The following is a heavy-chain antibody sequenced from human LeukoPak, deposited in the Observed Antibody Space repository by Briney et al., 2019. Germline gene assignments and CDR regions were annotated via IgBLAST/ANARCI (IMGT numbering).Heavy chain of an antibody. J-gene: IGHJ6*04. D-gene: IGHD3-10*02. Sequence: PGGSLRLSCAASGFTFSSYEMNWVRQAPGKGLEWVSYIRSSGDTIYYADSVKGRFTISRDNAKNSLYLQMNSLRAEDTAVYYCAELGITMIGGVWGKGTTVTISS. V-gene: IGHV3-48*03. CDR2: IRSSGDTI. CDR1: GFTFSSYE. CDR3: AELGITMIGGV.